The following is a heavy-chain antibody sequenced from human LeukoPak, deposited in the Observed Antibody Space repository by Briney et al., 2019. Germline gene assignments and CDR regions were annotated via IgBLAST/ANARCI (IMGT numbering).Heavy chain of an antibody. V-gene: IGHV3-23*01. CDR3: AKMFGGLISAFDI. CDR2: ISGSGGAT. Sequence: GGSLRLSCAASGFSFSSFAMSWVRQAPGKGLEWVSLISGSGGATAYADSVKGRFTISRDNSKNTLYLQMNSLRAEDTAVYYCAKMFGGLISAFDIWGQGTMVTVSS. CDR1: GFSFSSFA. J-gene: IGHJ3*02. D-gene: IGHD3-16*01.